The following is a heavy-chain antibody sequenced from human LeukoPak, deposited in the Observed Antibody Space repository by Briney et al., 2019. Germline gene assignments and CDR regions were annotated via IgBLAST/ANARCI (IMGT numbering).Heavy chain of an antibody. Sequence: GGSLRLSYAASGFTLSDYYMDWVRQAPGKGLEWLGRTRNKANSYTTEYAASVKGRVTISRDASKSSLYLQMNSLKAEDTAMYYCSRALYYDRSTYCNDYWGQGPLVTVSS. V-gene: IGHV3-72*01. CDR1: GFTLSDYY. D-gene: IGHD3-22*01. CDR3: SRALYYDRSTYCNDY. CDR2: TRNKANSYTT. J-gene: IGHJ4*02.